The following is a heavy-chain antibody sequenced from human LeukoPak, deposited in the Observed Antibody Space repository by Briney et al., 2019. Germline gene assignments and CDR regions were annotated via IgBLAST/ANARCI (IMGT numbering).Heavy chain of an antibody. V-gene: IGHV4-39*07. CDR3: ARVMAARREDLNWFDP. D-gene: IGHD6-6*01. CDR1: GGSISSSGSY. Sequence: SETLSLTCTVSGGSISSSGSYWGWIRQPPGKGLEWIGSIYYSGNTYNPSLKSRVTVSVDTSKNQFSLNLTSVNAADTAVYYCARVMAARREDLNWFDPWGQGTLVTVSS. CDR2: IYYSGNT. J-gene: IGHJ5*02.